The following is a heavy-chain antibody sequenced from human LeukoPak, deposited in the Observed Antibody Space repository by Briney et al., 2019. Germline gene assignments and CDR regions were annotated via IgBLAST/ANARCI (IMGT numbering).Heavy chain of an antibody. J-gene: IGHJ4*02. V-gene: IGHV3-23*01. CDR1: GFTFCSHG. Sequence: GTLRLSCAASGFTFCSHGMDWVRPAPGKGLGWVSGIIPSGHTTYYADSVRGRFTISRDNSRNTLYLQMNSLRAEDTAVYYCAKDDRWLQFCCWGQGTLVTVSA. CDR3: AKDDRWLQFCC. CDR2: IIPSGHTT. D-gene: IGHD5-24*01.